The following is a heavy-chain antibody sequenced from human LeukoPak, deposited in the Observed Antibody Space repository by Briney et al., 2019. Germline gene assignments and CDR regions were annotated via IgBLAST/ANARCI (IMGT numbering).Heavy chain of an antibody. CDR1: GGSISSGDYY. CDR3: ARGAMDVVVPAVLFDY. CDR2: IYYSGST. J-gene: IGHJ4*02. Sequence: PSETLSLTCTVSGGSISSGDYYWSWIRQPPGKGLEWIGYIYYSGSTYYNPSLKSRVTISVDTSKNQFSLKLSSVTAADTAVYYCARGAMDVVVPAVLFDYWGQGTLVTVSS. V-gene: IGHV4-30-4*08. D-gene: IGHD2-2*01.